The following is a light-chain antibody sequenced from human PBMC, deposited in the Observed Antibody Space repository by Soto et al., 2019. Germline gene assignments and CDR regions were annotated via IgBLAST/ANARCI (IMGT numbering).Light chain of an antibody. Sequence: QSALTQPASVSGSPGQSIAISCTGTSSDVGGYNSVSWYQQHPGKAPKLLIHDVSNRPSGVSNRFSGSKSGNTASLTISGLQAEDEADYYCSSYATGGSYVFGTGTKVTVL. CDR2: DVS. V-gene: IGLV2-14*01. CDR3: SSYATGGSYV. CDR1: SSDVGGYNS. J-gene: IGLJ1*01.